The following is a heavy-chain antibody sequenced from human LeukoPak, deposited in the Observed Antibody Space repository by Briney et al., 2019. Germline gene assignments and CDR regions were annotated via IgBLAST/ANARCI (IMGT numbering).Heavy chain of an antibody. CDR2: IYSGGNT. Sequence: GGSLRLSCAASGFTVSSNYMSWVRQAPGKGLEWVSLIYSGGNTYYADSVKGRFTISRDNAKNSLYLQMNSLRAADTAVYYCARGRFREARPDYWGQGTLVTVSS. CDR3: ARGRFREARPDY. J-gene: IGHJ4*02. D-gene: IGHD3-10*01. V-gene: IGHV3-53*01. CDR1: GFTVSSNY.